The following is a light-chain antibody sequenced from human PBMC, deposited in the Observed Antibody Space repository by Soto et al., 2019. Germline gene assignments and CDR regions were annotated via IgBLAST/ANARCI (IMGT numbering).Light chain of an antibody. CDR3: AAWDDNLNGFV. Sequence: QSVLTQPPSASGTPGQRVTFSCSGSSSNIGTNTVNWYLHFPGTAPKLLIYRDNQRPSGVPDRFSASKSGTSASLAISGLQSEDEAGYYCAAWDDNLNGFVFGTGTKLTVL. J-gene: IGLJ1*01. CDR1: SSNIGTNT. CDR2: RDN. V-gene: IGLV1-44*01.